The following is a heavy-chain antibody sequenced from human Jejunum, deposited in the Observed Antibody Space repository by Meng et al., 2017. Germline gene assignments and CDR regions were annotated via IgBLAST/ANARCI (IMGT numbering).Heavy chain of an antibody. CDR2: FSGIGAST. V-gene: IGHV3-23*01. CDR3: AKVHGRSWNDAFDV. CDR1: GFSFSIYA. D-gene: IGHD3-10*01. Sequence: GGSLRLSCAASGFSFSIYAMSWVRQAPGKGLEWVSSFSGIGASTYYADSVKGRFTISRDNSRSTLYLQMDTLRGEDTALYYCAKVHGRSWNDAFDVWGQGTVVTVSS. J-gene: IGHJ3*01.